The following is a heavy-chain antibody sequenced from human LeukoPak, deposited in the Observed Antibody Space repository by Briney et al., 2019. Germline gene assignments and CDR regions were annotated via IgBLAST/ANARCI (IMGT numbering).Heavy chain of an antibody. D-gene: IGHD6-13*01. J-gene: IGHJ4*02. Sequence: SETLSLTCAVYGGSFSGYYWSWIRQPPGKGLEWIGEINHSGSTNYNPSLKSRVTMSVDTSKNQFSLKLSSVTAADTAVYYCASSSWYKAPYWGQGTLVTVSS. V-gene: IGHV4-34*01. CDR1: GGSFSGYY. CDR3: ASSSWYKAPY. CDR2: INHSGST.